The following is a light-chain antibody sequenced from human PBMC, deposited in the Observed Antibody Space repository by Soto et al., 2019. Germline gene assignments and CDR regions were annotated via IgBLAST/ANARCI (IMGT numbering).Light chain of an antibody. V-gene: IGKV3-20*01. Sequence: EIVLTQSPDTLSLSPGERAALSCRASRRVSSNYLAWYQQKPGQAPRLLIYGTSTRATGIPDRFSGSESGTYFTLTIGRLKPEAFAVYYCQQYGDSPFTFDQGTKLQIK. CDR1: RRVSSNY. J-gene: IGKJ2*01. CDR3: QQYGDSPFT. CDR2: GTS.